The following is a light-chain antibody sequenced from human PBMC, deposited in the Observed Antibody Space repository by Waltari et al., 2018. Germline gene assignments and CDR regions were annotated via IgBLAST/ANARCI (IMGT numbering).Light chain of an antibody. Sequence: SYELTQPSSISVSPGQTDRSTCSGDGLAKRYARWFQQKPGQAPVLVIDKDSERPSGLPGRFSGSSSGTTVTLTISGAQGEDEADYYCYSAADNNGGVFGGGTKLTVL. CDR2: KDS. J-gene: IGLJ3*02. CDR3: YSAADNNGGV. V-gene: IGLV3-27*01. CDR1: GLAKRY.